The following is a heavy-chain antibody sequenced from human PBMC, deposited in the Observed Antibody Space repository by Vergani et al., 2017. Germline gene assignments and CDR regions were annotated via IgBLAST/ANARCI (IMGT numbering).Heavy chain of an antibody. J-gene: IGHJ4*02. CDR2: IYYSENK. CDR1: GGSITYGAFY. CDR3: ARGVGATGNFDY. Sequence: QLQLQESGPGLVKPSETLSLTCTVSGGSITYGAFYWGWIRQSPGKGLEWIGSIYYSENKFYNPSLESRVTLSIDTTKNQFSLKLSSVTAADTAVYYCARGVGATGNFDYWGQGTLVTVSS. D-gene: IGHD1-26*01. V-gene: IGHV4-39*01.